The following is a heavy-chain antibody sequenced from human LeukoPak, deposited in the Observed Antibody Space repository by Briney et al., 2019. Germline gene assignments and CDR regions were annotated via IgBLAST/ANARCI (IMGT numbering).Heavy chain of an antibody. Sequence: ASVKVSCKVSGYTLTELSMHWVRQAPGKGLEWMGGFDPEDGGTIYAQKFQGRVTMTEDTSTDTAYMELSSLRSEDTAVYYCATDLVLDGDYYFDYWGQGTLVTVSS. J-gene: IGHJ4*02. CDR3: ATDLVLDGDYYFDY. V-gene: IGHV1-24*01. CDR1: GYTLTELS. D-gene: IGHD4-17*01. CDR2: FDPEDGGT.